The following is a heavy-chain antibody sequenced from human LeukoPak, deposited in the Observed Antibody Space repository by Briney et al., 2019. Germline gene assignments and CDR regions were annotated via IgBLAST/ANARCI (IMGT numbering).Heavy chain of an antibody. D-gene: IGHD3-9*01. CDR3: AKDIQYYDILTGYYSVGAFDI. CDR1: GFTFSSYA. J-gene: IGHJ3*02. V-gene: IGHV3-23*01. Sequence: GGSLRLSCAASGFTFSSYAMSWVRQVPGKGLEWVSAISGSGGSTYYADSVKGRFTISRDNSKNTLYLQMNSLRAEDTAVYYCAKDIQYYDILTGYYSVGAFDIWGQGTMVTVSS. CDR2: ISGSGGST.